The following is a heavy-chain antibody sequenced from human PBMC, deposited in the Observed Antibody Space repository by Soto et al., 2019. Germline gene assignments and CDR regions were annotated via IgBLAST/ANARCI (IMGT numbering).Heavy chain of an antibody. J-gene: IGHJ4*02. Sequence: EVRLLESGGGLVKPGGSLRLSCATSGLTFSNYAMSWVRQAPGGGLEWVSSMSGSSSTTYSADSVRGRFTISRDRSKNTLYLQMSSLRAEDTALYYCAKTQERELPRVIDFWGQGTLVTVSS. D-gene: IGHD1-7*01. CDR3: AKTQERELPRVIDF. CDR1: GLTFSNYA. V-gene: IGHV3-23*01. CDR2: MSGSSSTT.